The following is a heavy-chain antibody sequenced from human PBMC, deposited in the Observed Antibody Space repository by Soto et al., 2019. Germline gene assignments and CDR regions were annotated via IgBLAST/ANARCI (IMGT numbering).Heavy chain of an antibody. CDR2: ISYDGSKK. Sequence: QVQLVESGGGVVQPGTSLRLSCAASGFTFSSQNMHWVRQAPGKGPEWVGVISYDGSKKYFADSVKGRFTISRDNSQNMLYLTVSSLRAEDTAIYYCARLWYEGNPDDYWGQGTLVTVSS. CDR3: ARLWYEGNPDDY. D-gene: IGHD6-13*01. J-gene: IGHJ4*02. V-gene: IGHV3-30-3*01. CDR1: GFTFSSQN.